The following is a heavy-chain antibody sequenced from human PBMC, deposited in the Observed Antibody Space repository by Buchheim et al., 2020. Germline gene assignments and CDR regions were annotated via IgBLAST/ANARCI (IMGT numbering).Heavy chain of an antibody. J-gene: IGHJ4*02. D-gene: IGHD3-3*01. Sequence: EVQLVESGGGLVQPGGSLRLSCAASGFTVSSNYMSWVRQAPGKGLEWVSVIYSGGSTYSADSVKGRFTISRDNSKHTLYLQMNSLRAEDTAVYYCARDLGDDFWNPLGGIWGQGTL. V-gene: IGHV3-66*01. CDR3: ARDLGDDFWNPLGGI. CDR2: IYSGGST. CDR1: GFTVSSNY.